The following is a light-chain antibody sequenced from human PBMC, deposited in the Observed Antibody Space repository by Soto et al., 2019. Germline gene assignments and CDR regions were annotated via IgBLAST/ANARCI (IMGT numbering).Light chain of an antibody. Sequence: EIVLTQSPGTLSLSPGERATLSCRASQSVSSNYLAWYQQKPGPAHRLLIYGASIRATGIADRFSGSGSGTDFPLTISRLEPEDFAVYYCQQYGGSPLTFGPWTKVDIK. CDR3: QQYGGSPLT. V-gene: IGKV3-20*01. CDR2: GAS. CDR1: QSVSSNY. J-gene: IGKJ3*01.